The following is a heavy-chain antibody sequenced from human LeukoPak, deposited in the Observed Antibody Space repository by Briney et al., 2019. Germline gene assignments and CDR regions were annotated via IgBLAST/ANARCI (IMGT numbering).Heavy chain of an antibody. CDR2: IYYSGST. J-gene: IGHJ4*02. CDR3: AREGGGYNDY. D-gene: IGHD5-24*01. Sequence: PSETLSLTCTVSGGSLSSYYWSWIRQPPGKGLEWIGYIYYSGSTNYNPSLKSRVTISVDTSKNQFSLKLSSVTAADTAVYYCAREGGGYNDYWGQGTLVTVSS. CDR1: GGSLSSYY. V-gene: IGHV4-59*01.